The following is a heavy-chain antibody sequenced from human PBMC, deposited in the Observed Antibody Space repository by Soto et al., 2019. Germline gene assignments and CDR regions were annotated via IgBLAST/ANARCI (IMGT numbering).Heavy chain of an antibody. J-gene: IGHJ4*02. D-gene: IGHD3-22*01. Sequence: APVKVSCKASGYSFTGYCIYWLRQAPGQGLEWVGVINPNGGSTNYAQKFRGRVTITRDMFTGTIYMELSSLRSEDTAVYYCARVGSSNYYDSSGHYFDYWGQGTLVTVSS. CDR3: ARVGSSNYYDSSGHYFDY. CDR2: INPNGGST. V-gene: IGHV1-46*01. CDR1: GYSFTGYC.